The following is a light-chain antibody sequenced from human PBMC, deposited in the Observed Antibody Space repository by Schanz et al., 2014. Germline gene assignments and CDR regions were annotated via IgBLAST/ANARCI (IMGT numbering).Light chain of an antibody. CDR3: AAWDDSLNGVV. CDR2: DNT. Sequence: QSVLTQPPSVSGAPGQRVTIPCTGSNTNIGAQYAVHWYQQLPGTPPKLLIYDNTNRPAGVSDRFAGSKSGTSASLAVTGLQAEDEGDYYCAAWDDSLNGVVFGGGTKLTVL. J-gene: IGLJ2*01. V-gene: IGLV1-40*01. CDR1: NTNIGAQYA.